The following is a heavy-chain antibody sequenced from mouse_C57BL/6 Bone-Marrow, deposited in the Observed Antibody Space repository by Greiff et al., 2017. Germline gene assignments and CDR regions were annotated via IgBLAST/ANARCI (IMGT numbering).Heavy chain of an antibody. CDR1: GYAFSSSW. D-gene: IGHD1-1*01. Sequence: QVQLQQSGPELVKPGASVKISCKASGYAFSSSWMNWVKQRPGKGLEWIGRIYPGDGDTNYNGKFKGKATLTADKSSSTAYMQLSSLTSEDSAVYFCATYTGFAYWGQGTLVTVSA. V-gene: IGHV1-82*01. CDR2: IYPGDGDT. CDR3: ATYTGFAY. J-gene: IGHJ3*01.